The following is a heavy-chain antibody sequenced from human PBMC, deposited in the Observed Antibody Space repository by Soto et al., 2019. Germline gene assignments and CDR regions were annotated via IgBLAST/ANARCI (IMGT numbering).Heavy chain of an antibody. Sequence: QVQLVESGGGVVQPGRSLRLSCAASGFTFSSYGMHWVRQAPGKGLEWVAVISYDGSNKYHADSVKGRFTISRDNSKNTQYLQMNSLRAEDTAVYYCAKEVSPYDSSGGLYYWGQGTLVTVSS. D-gene: IGHD3-22*01. CDR3: AKEVSPYDSSGGLYY. CDR1: GFTFSSYG. J-gene: IGHJ4*02. V-gene: IGHV3-30*18. CDR2: ISYDGSNK.